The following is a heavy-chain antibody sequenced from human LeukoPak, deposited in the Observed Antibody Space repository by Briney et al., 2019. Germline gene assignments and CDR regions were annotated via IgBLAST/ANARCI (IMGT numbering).Heavy chain of an antibody. Sequence: GASVKVSCKASGYTFTSYDINWVRQATGQGLEWMGWMNPNSGNTGYAQKLQGRVTMTTDTSTSTAYMELRSLRSDDTAVYYCARDRVGAKGAFDIWGQGTMVTVSS. CDR3: ARDRVGAKGAFDI. CDR2: MNPNSGNT. CDR1: GYTFTSYD. J-gene: IGHJ3*02. D-gene: IGHD1-26*01. V-gene: IGHV1-8*01.